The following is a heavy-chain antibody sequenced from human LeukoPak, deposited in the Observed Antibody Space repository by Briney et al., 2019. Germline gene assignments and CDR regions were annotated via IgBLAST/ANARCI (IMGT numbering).Heavy chain of an antibody. CDR3: AISFNWYFDL. CDR2: ISGSGGST. J-gene: IGHJ2*01. V-gene: IGHV3-23*01. CDR1: GFTFSRYA. Sequence: GGSLRLSCTGSGFTFSRYAMVWVRQAPGKGLEWVSAISGSGGSTYYADSVKGRFTISRDNSKNTLYLQMNSLRAEDTAVYYCAISFNWYFDLWGRGTLVTVSS.